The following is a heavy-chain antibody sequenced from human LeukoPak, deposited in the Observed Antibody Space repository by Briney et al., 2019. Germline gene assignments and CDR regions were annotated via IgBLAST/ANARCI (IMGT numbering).Heavy chain of an antibody. Sequence: GGSLRLSCAASGFTFSTFWMNWVRQAPGKGLEWVANIKQDGSVKYYVDSVKGRFTISRDNAKNSLYLQLNSLRAEYTAVYYCAASGWSWSDAIDVWGQGTMVTVSS. D-gene: IGHD6-13*01. CDR2: IKQDGSVK. CDR3: AASGWSWSDAIDV. J-gene: IGHJ6*02. V-gene: IGHV3-7*03. CDR1: GFTFSTFW.